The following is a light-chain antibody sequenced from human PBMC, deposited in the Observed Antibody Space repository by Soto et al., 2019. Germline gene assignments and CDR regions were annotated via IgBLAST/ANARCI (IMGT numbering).Light chain of an antibody. V-gene: IGLV1-51*01. Sequence: QSVLTQPPSVTAAPGQKVTLYCSGSSYNIGNNYVSWYQQLPGTAPKLLIYDNNKRPSGIPDRFSGSKSGTSGTLYITGLQAGDEADYYCAPWDGSLPAEVFGGGTKLTVL. CDR3: APWDGSLPAEV. J-gene: IGLJ2*01. CDR2: DNN. CDR1: SYNIGNNY.